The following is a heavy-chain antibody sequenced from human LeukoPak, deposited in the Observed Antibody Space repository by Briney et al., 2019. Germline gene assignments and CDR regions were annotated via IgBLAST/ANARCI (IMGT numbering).Heavy chain of an antibody. D-gene: IGHD3-22*01. V-gene: IGHV4-59*01. CDR3: ATSWDYYDSSGYYAPFDY. Sequence: PSETLSLTCTLSGGSISIYYWSWIRQPPGKGLEWIGYIYYSGSTNYNPSRKSRVTISVDTSKNQFSLKLSSVTAADTAVYYCATSWDYYDSSGYYAPFDYWGQGTLVTVSS. CDR2: IYYSGST. CDR1: GGSISIYY. J-gene: IGHJ4*02.